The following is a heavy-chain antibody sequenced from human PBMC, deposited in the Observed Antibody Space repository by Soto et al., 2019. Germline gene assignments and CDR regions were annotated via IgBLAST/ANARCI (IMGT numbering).Heavy chain of an antibody. CDR3: ARYEWFGELSGWGPFDD. Sequence: QVQLQESGPGLVKPSQTLSLTCTVSGGSISSGGYYWSWIRQHPGKGLEWIGYIYYRGSTYYNPSLKSRVSMSVDTSKNQFSLKLTSVTAADTAVYYCARYEWFGELSGWGPFDDWGQGTLVTVSS. CDR2: IYYRGST. J-gene: IGHJ4*02. V-gene: IGHV4-31*03. D-gene: IGHD3-10*01. CDR1: GGSISSGGYY.